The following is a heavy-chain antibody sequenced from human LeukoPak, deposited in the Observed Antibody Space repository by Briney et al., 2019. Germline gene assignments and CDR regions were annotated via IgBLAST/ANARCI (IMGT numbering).Heavy chain of an antibody. Sequence: PGGSLRLSCAASGFTFSNYAMSWARQAPGKRLEWVSAISGSGGSTYYGDSVKGRFTISRDNSKNTLYLQMNSLRAEDTAVYYCTKGTIWLPFDYWGQGTLVTVSS. J-gene: IGHJ4*02. D-gene: IGHD5-18*01. CDR3: TKGTIWLPFDY. CDR2: ISGSGGST. V-gene: IGHV3-23*01. CDR1: GFTFSNYA.